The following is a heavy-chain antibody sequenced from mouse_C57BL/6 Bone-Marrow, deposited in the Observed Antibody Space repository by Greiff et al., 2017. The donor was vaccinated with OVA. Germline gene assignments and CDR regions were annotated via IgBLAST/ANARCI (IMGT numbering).Heavy chain of an antibody. CDR3: ARDQGSKPWFAY. V-gene: IGHV5-4*01. Sequence: EVQVVESGGGLVKPGGSLKLSCAASGFTFSSYAMSWVRQTPEKRLEWVATISDGGSYTYYPDNVKGRFTISRDNAKNNLYLQMSHLKSEDTAMYYCARDQGSKPWFAYWGQGTLVTVSA. J-gene: IGHJ3*01. D-gene: IGHD1-1*01. CDR2: ISDGGSYT. CDR1: GFTFSSYA.